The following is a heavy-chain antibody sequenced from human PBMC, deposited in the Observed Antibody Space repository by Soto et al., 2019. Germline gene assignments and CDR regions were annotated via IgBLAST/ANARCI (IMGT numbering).Heavy chain of an antibody. CDR1: GGSISSGGYY. J-gene: IGHJ6*02. D-gene: IGHD5-18*01. CDR2: IYYSGST. CDR3: ARMMGGYSYAGYYYYYGMDV. Sequence: PSETLSVTCTVSGGSISSGGYYWSWIRQHPGKGLEWIGYIYYSGSTYYNPSLKSRVTISVDTSKNQFSLKLSSVTAADTAVYYCARMMGGYSYAGYYYYYGMDVWGQGTTVTAP. V-gene: IGHV4-31*03.